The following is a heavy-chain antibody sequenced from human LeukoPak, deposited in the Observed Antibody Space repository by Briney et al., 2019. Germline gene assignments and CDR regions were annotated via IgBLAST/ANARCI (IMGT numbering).Heavy chain of an antibody. CDR1: GGSISSYY. Sequence: PSETLSLTCTVSGGSISSYYWSWIRQPAGKRLEWIGRISSSGSTNYNPSLKSRVTISVDTSKNQFSLKLSSVTAADTAVYYCARYRNYYYYGMDVWGQGTTVTVSS. D-gene: IGHD4-17*01. J-gene: IGHJ6*02. CDR3: ARYRNYYYYGMDV. V-gene: IGHV4-4*07. CDR2: ISSSGST.